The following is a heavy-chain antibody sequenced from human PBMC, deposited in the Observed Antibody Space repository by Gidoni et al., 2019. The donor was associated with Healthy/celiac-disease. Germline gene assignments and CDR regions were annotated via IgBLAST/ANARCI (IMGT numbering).Heavy chain of an antibody. CDR1: GFTFSSYA. CDR2: ISGSGGST. CDR3: AKANCSGGSCYL. V-gene: IGHV3-23*01. Sequence: EVQLLESGGGLVQPGGSLRLSCAASGFTFSSYAMSWVRQDPGKGLEWVSAISGSGGSTYYADAVKGRFTISRDNSKNTLYLQMNSLRAEDTAVYYCAKANCSGGSCYLWGQGTLVTVSS. D-gene: IGHD2-15*01. J-gene: IGHJ4*02.